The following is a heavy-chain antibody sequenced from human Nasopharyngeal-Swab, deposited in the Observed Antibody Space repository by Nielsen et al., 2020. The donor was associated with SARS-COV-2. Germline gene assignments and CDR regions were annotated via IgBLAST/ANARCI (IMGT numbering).Heavy chain of an antibody. CDR3: AKDSVIFDYSRHWYFDL. Sequence: GGSLRLSCAASGFTFSSYGMHWVRQAPGKGLEWVAVISYDGSNKYYADSVKGRFTISRDNSKNPLYLQMNSLRAEDTAVYYCAKDSVIFDYSRHWYFDLWGRGTLVTVSS. CDR1: GFTFSSYG. D-gene: IGHD3/OR15-3a*01. CDR2: ISYDGSNK. J-gene: IGHJ2*01. V-gene: IGHV3-30*18.